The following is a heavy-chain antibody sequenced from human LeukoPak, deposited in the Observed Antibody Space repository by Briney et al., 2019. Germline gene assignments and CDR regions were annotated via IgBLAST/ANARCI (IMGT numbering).Heavy chain of an antibody. CDR3: ARSWRFCSGDSCYPIDY. D-gene: IGHD2-15*01. J-gene: IGHJ4*02. CDR1: GYTFTDYY. Sequence: ASVKVSCKASGYTFTDYYMHWVRQAPGQGLEWMGWINPNSGGTKYAQKFQGRVTMTRDTSINTAYMELSRLRSDDTAVYYCARSWRFCSGDSCYPIDYWGQGTLVTVSS. CDR2: INPNSGGT. V-gene: IGHV1-2*02.